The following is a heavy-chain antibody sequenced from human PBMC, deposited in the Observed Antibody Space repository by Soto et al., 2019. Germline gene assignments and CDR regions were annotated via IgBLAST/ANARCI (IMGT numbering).Heavy chain of an antibody. CDR3: ASWPNYAFWSRHYTGGVGLDV. Sequence: SETLSPTCTVSGGSVSSGSYYCSWIRQPPGKGLKWFGYIYYSGSTNYNPSLKSRVTISVDTSKNQFSLKLSSVTAADTAVYYCASWPNYAFWSRHYTGGVGLDVWGQGTTVTVSS. CDR1: GGSVSSGSYY. CDR2: IYYSGST. V-gene: IGHV4-61*01. D-gene: IGHD3-3*01. J-gene: IGHJ6*02.